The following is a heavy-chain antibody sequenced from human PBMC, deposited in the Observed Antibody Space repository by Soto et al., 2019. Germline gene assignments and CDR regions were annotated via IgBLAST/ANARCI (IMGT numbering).Heavy chain of an antibody. CDR1: GFTFSSYG. CDR3: AKDGERAH. D-gene: IGHD2-21*01. Sequence: GGSLRLSCAASGFTFSSYGMHWVRQAPGKGLEWVAVISYDGSNKYYADSVKGRFTISRDNSKNTLYLQMNSLRAEDTAVYYCAKDGERAHWGQGTLVTVSS. V-gene: IGHV3-30*18. CDR2: ISYDGSNK. J-gene: IGHJ4*02.